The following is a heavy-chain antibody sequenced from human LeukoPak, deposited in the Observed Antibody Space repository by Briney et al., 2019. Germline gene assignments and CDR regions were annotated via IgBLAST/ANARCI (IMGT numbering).Heavy chain of an antibody. CDR3: ARNDGRYCSSTSCYVVY. V-gene: IGHV3-48*01. CDR2: ISSSSSTI. CDR1: GFTFSSYT. J-gene: IGHJ4*02. Sequence: GGSLRLSCAASGFTFSSYTMNWVRQAPGKGLEWVSYISSSSSTIYYADSVKGRFTISRDNAKNSLYLQMNSLRAEDTAVYYCARNDGRYCSSTSCYVVYWGQGTLVTVSS. D-gene: IGHD2-2*01.